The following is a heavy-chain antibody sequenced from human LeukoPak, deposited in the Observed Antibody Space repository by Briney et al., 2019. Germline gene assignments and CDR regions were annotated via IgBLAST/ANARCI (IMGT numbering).Heavy chain of an antibody. CDR3: AKVSSSGRDIVVVPAAHTWFDP. CDR2: ISAYNGNT. D-gene: IGHD2-2*01. Sequence: ASVKVSCKASGYTFTSYDISWVRQAPGQGLEWMGWISAYNGNTNYAQKLQGTVTMTTDTSTSTAYMELRSLRSDDTAVYYCAKVSSSGRDIVVVPAAHTWFDPWGQGTLVTVSS. CDR1: GYTFTSYD. V-gene: IGHV1-18*01. J-gene: IGHJ5*02.